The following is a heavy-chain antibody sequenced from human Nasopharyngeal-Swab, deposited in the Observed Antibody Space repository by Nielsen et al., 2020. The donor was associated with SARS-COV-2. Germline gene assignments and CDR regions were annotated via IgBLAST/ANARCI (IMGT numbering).Heavy chain of an antibody. CDR1: GGSISSSSYY. CDR2: IYYSGST. CDR3: ARRLGLRAPFDY. J-gene: IGHJ4*02. D-gene: IGHD5/OR15-5a*01. Sequence: SETLSLTCTVSGGSISSSSYYWGWIRQPPGKGLEWIGSIYYSGSTYYNPSLKSRVTISVDTSKNQSSLKLSSVTAADTAVYFCARRLGLRAPFDYWGQGTLVTVSS. V-gene: IGHV4-39*01.